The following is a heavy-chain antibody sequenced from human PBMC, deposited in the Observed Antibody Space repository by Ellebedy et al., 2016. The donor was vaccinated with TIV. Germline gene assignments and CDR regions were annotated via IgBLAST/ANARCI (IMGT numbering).Heavy chain of an antibody. J-gene: IGHJ4*02. CDR3: ARAVAGTVHDY. D-gene: IGHD6-19*01. V-gene: IGHV1-46*01. CDR2: INPSGGST. CDR1: GYTFTSYY. Sequence: ASVKVSXXASGYTFTSYYMHWVRQAPGQGLEWMGIINPSGGSTSYAQKFQGRVTMTRDTSTSTVYMELSSLRSEDTAVYYCARAVAGTVHDYWGQGTLVTVSS.